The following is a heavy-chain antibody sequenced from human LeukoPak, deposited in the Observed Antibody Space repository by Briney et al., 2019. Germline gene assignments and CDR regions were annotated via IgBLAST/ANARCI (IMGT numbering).Heavy chain of an antibody. CDR2: ISSSGSTI. Sequence: GGSPRLSCAASGFTFSDYYMSWIRQAPGRGLEGVSYISSSGSTIYYADSVKGRFTISRDNAKNSLYLQMNSLRAEDTAVYYCARDVREWEGYYYYYYMDVWGKGTTVTVSS. CDR3: ARDVREWEGYYYYYYMDV. CDR1: GFTFSDYY. D-gene: IGHD1-26*01. V-gene: IGHV3-11*04. J-gene: IGHJ6*03.